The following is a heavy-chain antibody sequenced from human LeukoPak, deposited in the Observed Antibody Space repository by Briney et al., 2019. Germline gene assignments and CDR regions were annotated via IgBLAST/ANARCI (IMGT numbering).Heavy chain of an antibody. D-gene: IGHD4-17*01. CDR2: IRSKANSYAT. Sequence: GGSLRLSCAPSGFTFRGSAMHWVRQASGKGLEWDGRIRSKANSYATAYAASVKGRFTISRDDSKNTAYLQMNSLKTEDTAVYYCTSVDDYGDPFDYWGQGTLVTVSS. V-gene: IGHV3-73*01. CDR3: TSVDDYGDPFDY. J-gene: IGHJ4*02. CDR1: GFTFRGSA.